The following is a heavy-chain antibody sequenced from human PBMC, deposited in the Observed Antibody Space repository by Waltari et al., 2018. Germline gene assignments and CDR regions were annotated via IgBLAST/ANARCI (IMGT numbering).Heavy chain of an antibody. Sequence: QVQLQESGPGLVKPSKTLSLTCTVSGGSINNYYWSWIRQPPGKGLEGIGFIYYSGNTNLSPSLRSRVTISMDTSKSQFSLKLTSVTAADTAVYYCARGRLRDFDVDYQFYYAMDVWGQGTTVAVSS. D-gene: IGHD3-9*01. CDR1: GGSINNYY. V-gene: IGHV4-59*13. CDR2: IYYSGNT. CDR3: ARGRLRDFDVDYQFYYAMDV. J-gene: IGHJ6*02.